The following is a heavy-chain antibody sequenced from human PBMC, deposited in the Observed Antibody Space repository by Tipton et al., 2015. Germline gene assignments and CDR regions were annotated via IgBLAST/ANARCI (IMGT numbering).Heavy chain of an antibody. V-gene: IGHV4-34*01. CDR3: ARGGSLFDS. Sequence: TLSLTCAVYGGSFNDFYRSWIRQSSGKGLEWIAEITHSGSTNYNPSLKSRVTISLDTSKNQFSLTLTSVTAADTAVYYCARGGSLFDSWGQGTLVSVSS. CDR1: GGSFNDFY. D-gene: IGHD2-15*01. CDR2: ITHSGST. J-gene: IGHJ4*02.